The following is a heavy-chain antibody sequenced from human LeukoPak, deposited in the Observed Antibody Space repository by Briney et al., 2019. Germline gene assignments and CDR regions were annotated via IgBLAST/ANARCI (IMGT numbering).Heavy chain of an antibody. CDR2: MNPNSGNT. CDR1: GYTFTSYD. D-gene: IGHD3-9*01. Sequence: ASVKVSCKASGYTFTSYDINWVRQATGQGLEWMGWMNPNSGNTGYAQKFQGRVTMTRNTSISTAYMELSSLRSEDTAVYYCARGLDYDYYYYMDVWGQGTMVTVSS. J-gene: IGHJ6*03. CDR3: ARGLDYDYYYYMDV. V-gene: IGHV1-8*01.